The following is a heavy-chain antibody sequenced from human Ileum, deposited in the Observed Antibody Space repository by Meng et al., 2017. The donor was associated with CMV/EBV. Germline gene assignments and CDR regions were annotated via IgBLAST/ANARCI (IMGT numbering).Heavy chain of an antibody. Sequence: SFKASGYTFINYGISWVRQAPGQGLEWMGWINTHKGNTNYGQTFQGRVTMTTDTSTSTAFMELRNLRYDDTAVYYCARDQSGWGYCDPWGQGTLVTV. J-gene: IGHJ5*02. D-gene: IGHD3-3*01. V-gene: IGHV1-18*01. CDR3: ARDQSGWGYCDP. CDR1: GYTFINYG. CDR2: INTHKGNT.